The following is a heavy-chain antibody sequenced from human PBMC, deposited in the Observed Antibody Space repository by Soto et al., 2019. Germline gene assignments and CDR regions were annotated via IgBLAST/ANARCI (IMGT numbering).Heavy chain of an antibody. D-gene: IGHD2-21*01. V-gene: IGHV3-30-3*01. CDR2: ISYDGSNK. CDR1: GFTFSSYT. CDR3: ARDPVIGSFDY. Sequence: QVQLVESGGGVVQPGRSLRLSCAASGFTFSSYTMHWVRQAPGKGLEWVAVISYDGSNKYYADSVKGRFTISRDNSKNTLYLQMNSLRAEDTAVYYCARDPVIGSFDYWGQGPLVTVSS. J-gene: IGHJ4*02.